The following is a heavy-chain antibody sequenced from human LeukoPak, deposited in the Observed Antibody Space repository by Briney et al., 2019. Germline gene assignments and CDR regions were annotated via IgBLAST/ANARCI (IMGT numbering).Heavy chain of an antibody. J-gene: IGHJ3*01. CDR2: ITNDGSST. Sequence: PGGSLRLSCAASGLTFSSHWMHWVRQAPGKGLVWVSRITNDGSSTTYADSVKGRFTISRDNAKNTLYLQMNSLRAEDTAMYYCARDDSGPQAFDLWGQGTMVTVSS. D-gene: IGHD6-25*01. CDR3: ARDDSGPQAFDL. V-gene: IGHV3-74*01. CDR1: GLTFSSHW.